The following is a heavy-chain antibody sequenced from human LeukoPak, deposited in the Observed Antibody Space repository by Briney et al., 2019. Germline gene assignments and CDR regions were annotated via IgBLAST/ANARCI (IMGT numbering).Heavy chain of an antibody. Sequence: SETLSLTCTVSGYSIRSGYYWGWIRQPPGKGLEWIGYIYYSGSTNYNPSLKSRVTISVDTSKNQFSLKLRSVTAADTAVYYCARVEAGLLDAFDLWGQGTMVTVSS. CDR3: ARVEAGLLDAFDL. CDR2: IYYSGST. D-gene: IGHD2-21*01. V-gene: IGHV4-38-2*02. J-gene: IGHJ3*01. CDR1: GYSIRSGYY.